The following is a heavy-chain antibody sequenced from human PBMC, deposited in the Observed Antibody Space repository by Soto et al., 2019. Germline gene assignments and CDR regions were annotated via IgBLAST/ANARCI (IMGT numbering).Heavy chain of an antibody. CDR1: RFTFSNYG. CDR2: IWYDGSYK. J-gene: IGHJ4*02. CDR3: AKDEGRYTYGLRDC. Sequence: GESLKISCAASRFTFSNYGMHWVRQAPGKGLEWVAVIWYDGSYKYYADSVKGRFTISRDNSRTTLYLQMNSLRAEDTAVYYCAKDEGRYTYGLRDCWGQGTLVTVSS. V-gene: IGHV3-33*06. D-gene: IGHD5-18*01.